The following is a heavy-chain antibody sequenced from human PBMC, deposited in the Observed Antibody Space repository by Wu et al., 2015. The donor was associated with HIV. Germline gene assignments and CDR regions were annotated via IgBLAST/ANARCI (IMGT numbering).Heavy chain of an antibody. Sequence: QVQLVQSGAEVKKPGASVKISCKASGYTFSNYYIHWVRQAPEQGLQWMGVLNPGGGTTIYAENFQGRLTLTRDTSTSTVYMELSSLTSEDTAVYYCVRETRYPDNTLYDYWGQGXLVTVS. D-gene: IGHD1-1*01. V-gene: IGHV1-46*01. CDR1: GYTFSNYY. J-gene: IGHJ4*02. CDR2: LNPGGGTT. CDR3: VRETRYPDNTLYDY.